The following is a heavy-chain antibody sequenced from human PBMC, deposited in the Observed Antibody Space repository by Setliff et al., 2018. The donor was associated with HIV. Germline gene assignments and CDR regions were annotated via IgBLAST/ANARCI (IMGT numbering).Heavy chain of an antibody. CDR2: IYGGGST. V-gene: IGHV3-66*02. J-gene: IGHJ6*03. CDR3: ARDQWGYSYGYYYYYYMDV. D-gene: IGHD5-18*01. Sequence: PGESLKLSCAASGFTVSSNYMSWVRQAPGKGLEWVSVIYGGGSTYYADSVKGRFTISRDNSKNTLYLQMNSLRAEDTAVYYCARDQWGYSYGYYYYYYMDVWGKGTTVTVSS. CDR1: GFTVSSNY.